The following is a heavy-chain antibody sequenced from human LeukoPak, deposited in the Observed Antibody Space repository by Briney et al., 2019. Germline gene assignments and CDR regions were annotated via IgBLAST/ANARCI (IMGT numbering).Heavy chain of an antibody. CDR2: INNGGSN. CDR3: ARGRDRITMIVVVIPRPYFDY. V-gene: IGHV4-34*01. D-gene: IGHD3-22*01. CDR1: GGTFSGYY. Sequence: PSETLSLTCAVYGGTFSGYYSSWIRQPPGKGLEWIGEINNGGSNNYNPSLTRGGTITQEATKNQFLLMQSSVTAADTAVYYWARGRDRITMIVVVIPRPYFDYWGQGTLVTVSS. J-gene: IGHJ4*02.